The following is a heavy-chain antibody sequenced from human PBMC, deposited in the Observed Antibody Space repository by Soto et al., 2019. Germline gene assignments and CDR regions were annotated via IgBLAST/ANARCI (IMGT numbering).Heavy chain of an antibody. V-gene: IGHV4-59*08. CDR2: IYDSGST. CDR1: GGSISSSY. CDR3: AQQLIY. J-gene: IGHJ4*02. D-gene: IGHD6-13*01. Sequence: QVQLQESGPGLVKPSETLSLTCTVSGGSISSSYWSWIRQPPGKGLEWIGYIYDSGSTYYNSSLKSRVTRSVDTSKNQFSLKMNSVTAADTAVYYWAQQLIYWGQGTPVTVSS.